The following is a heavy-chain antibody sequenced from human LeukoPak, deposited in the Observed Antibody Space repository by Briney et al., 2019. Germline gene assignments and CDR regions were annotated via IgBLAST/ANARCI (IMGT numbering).Heavy chain of an antibody. Sequence: SETLSLTCTVSGGSVSSGSYYWSWIRQPPGKGLEWIGYVYYSGSSNYNPSLKSRVTISVDTSKNQFSLKLSSVTAADTAVYYCARDGIYNGNDVPDAFDIWGQGTALTAS. CDR3: ARDGIYNGNDVPDAFDI. CDR2: VYYSGSS. CDR1: GGSVSSGSYY. J-gene: IGHJ3*02. D-gene: IGHD1-1*01. V-gene: IGHV4-61*01.